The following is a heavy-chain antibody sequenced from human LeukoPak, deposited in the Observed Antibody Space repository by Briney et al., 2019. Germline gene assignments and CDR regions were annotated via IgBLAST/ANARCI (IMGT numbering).Heavy chain of an antibody. Sequence: PGGSLRLSCAASGFTFSTYVMSWVRQAPGKGLEWVSAISGSGGSTYYADSVKGRFTISRDNSKNTLYLQMNSLGADDTAVYYCAKGGNYDPSSWYDDWGQGALVTVSS. CDR3: AKGGNYDPSSWYDD. V-gene: IGHV3-23*01. D-gene: IGHD6-13*01. CDR2: ISGSGGST. CDR1: GFTFSTYV. J-gene: IGHJ4*02.